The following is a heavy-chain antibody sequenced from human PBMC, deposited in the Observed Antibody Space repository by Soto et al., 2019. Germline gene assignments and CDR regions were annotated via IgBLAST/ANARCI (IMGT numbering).Heavy chain of an antibody. CDR2: ISYDGSNK. Sequence: GGSLRLSCAASGFTFSSYSMHWVRQAPGKGLEWVAVISYDGSNKYYADSVKGRFTISRDNSKNTLYLQMNSLRAEDTAVYYCAKDLRDCSSTSCPALGPLIAARLYYYGMDVWGQGTTVTVSS. D-gene: IGHD2-2*01. V-gene: IGHV3-30*18. J-gene: IGHJ6*02. CDR1: GFTFSSYS. CDR3: AKDLRDCSSTSCPALGPLIAARLYYYGMDV.